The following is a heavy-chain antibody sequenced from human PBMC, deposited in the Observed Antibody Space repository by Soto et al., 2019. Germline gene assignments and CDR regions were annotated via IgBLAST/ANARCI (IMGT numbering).Heavy chain of an antibody. CDR2: IYYSGST. V-gene: IGHV4-31*03. J-gene: IGHJ5*02. Sequence: SETLSLTCTVSGGSISSGGYYWSWIRQHPGKGLEWIGYIYYSGSTYYNPSLKSRVTISVDASKNQFSLKLSSVTAADTAVYYCASSSSSWYANWFDPWGQGTLVTVSS. CDR1: GGSISSGGYY. D-gene: IGHD6-13*01. CDR3: ASSSSSWYANWFDP.